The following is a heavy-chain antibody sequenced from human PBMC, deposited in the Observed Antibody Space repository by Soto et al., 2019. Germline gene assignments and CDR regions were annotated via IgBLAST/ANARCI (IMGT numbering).Heavy chain of an antibody. V-gene: IGHV1-3*01. Sequence: ASVKVSCKASGYSLTYYAIHWVRQAPGQRLEWMGWIDAGNGNTKYSQKFQGRVTITRDTSASTAYVELSSLRSEDTAVYFCARGVGQFDYWGQGTLVTVSS. D-gene: IGHD3-10*01. J-gene: IGHJ4*02. CDR1: GYSLTYYA. CDR3: ARGVGQFDY. CDR2: IDAGNGNT.